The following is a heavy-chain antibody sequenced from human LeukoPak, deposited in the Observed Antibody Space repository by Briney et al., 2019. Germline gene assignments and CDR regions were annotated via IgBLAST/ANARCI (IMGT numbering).Heavy chain of an antibody. Sequence: PGGSLRLSCAASGFTFRTYAMNWVRQAPGKGLEWVAVISDDGSNKYYAESVKGQFTISRDNSKNTLYLQMNSLRAEDTAVYYCARDKVVGATHFDYWGQGTLVIVSS. CDR1: GFTFRTYA. V-gene: IGHV3-30*04. CDR3: ARDKVVGATHFDY. CDR2: ISDDGSNK. J-gene: IGHJ4*02. D-gene: IGHD1-26*01.